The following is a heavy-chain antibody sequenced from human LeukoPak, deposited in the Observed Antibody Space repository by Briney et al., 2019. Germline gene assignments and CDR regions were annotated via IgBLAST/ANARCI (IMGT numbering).Heavy chain of an antibody. CDR3: ATLTTVVTAYYFDY. Sequence: LPETLSLTCTVSGGSISSYYWSWIRQPPGKGLEWIGYIYHSGSTDYNPSLKSRVTISVDTSKSQFSLKLTSVTAADTAVYYCATLTTVVTAYYFDYWGQGTLVTVSS. CDR1: GGSISSYY. D-gene: IGHD4-23*01. V-gene: IGHV4-4*09. J-gene: IGHJ4*02. CDR2: IYHSGST.